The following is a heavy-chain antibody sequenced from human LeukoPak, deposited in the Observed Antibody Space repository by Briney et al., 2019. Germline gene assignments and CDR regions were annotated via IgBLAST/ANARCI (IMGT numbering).Heavy chain of an antibody. V-gene: IGHV1-69*05. CDR3: ASYLVPPSEWSDRDWFDP. CDR2: IIPIFGTA. J-gene: IGHJ5*02. D-gene: IGHD3-3*01. CDR1: GGTFSSYA. Sequence: GASVNVSFKASGGTFSSYAISWVRQAPGQGREWMGRIIPIFGTANYAQKFQGRVTITTDESTSTAYMELSSLRSEDTAVYYCASYLVPPSEWSDRDWFDPWGQGTLVTVSS.